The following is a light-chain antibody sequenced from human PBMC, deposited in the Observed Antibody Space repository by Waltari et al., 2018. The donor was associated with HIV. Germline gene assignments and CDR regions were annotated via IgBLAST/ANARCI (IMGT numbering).Light chain of an antibody. CDR2: KTN. V-gene: IGLV1-47*01. CDR3: ASWDDILSSVI. Sequence: NIGSNFVYWYHQLPGTAPKLLISKTNQRPSGVPDRFAGSKPGSSASLTISGLRSEDEAVYYCASWDDILSSVIFGGGTKVTVL. CDR1: NIGSNF. J-gene: IGLJ2*01.